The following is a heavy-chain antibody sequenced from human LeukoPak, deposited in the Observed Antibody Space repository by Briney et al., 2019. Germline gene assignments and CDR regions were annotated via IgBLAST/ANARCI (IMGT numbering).Heavy chain of an antibody. D-gene: IGHD5-12*01. V-gene: IGHV3-21*01. J-gene: IGHJ4*02. CDR2: ISSSSRYI. Sequence: GGSLRLSCAVSGFTFSSYSMNWVREAGGEGLEWVSSISSSSRYIYYADSGKGRMTINREKAKNSLYVQMNSLRAEDTALYYCARDLGHSGYGPSPPGSDYWGQGTRVTGPS. CDR3: ARDLGHSGYGPSPPGSDY. CDR1: GFTFSSYS.